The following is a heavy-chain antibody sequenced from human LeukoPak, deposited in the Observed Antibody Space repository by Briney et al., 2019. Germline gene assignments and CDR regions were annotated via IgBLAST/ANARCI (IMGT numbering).Heavy chain of an antibody. CDR3: AKSGIVGATRLYYFDY. V-gene: IGHV3-23*01. CDR1: GFTFSSYA. CDR2: ISGSGGDT. J-gene: IGHJ4*02. Sequence: GGSLRLSCAASGFTFSSYAMSWVRQAPGKGLEWVSTISGSGGDTFYADPVKGRFTISRDNSKDTLYLQMNSLRAEDTAVYYCAKSGIVGATRLYYFDYWGQGTLVTVSS. D-gene: IGHD1-26*01.